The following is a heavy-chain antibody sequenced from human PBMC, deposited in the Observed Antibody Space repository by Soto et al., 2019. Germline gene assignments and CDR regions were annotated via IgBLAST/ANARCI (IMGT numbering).Heavy chain of an antibody. V-gene: IGHV4-59*08. Sequence: SETLSLTCTVSGLSITNNYCSWIRQPPGKGLEWIGSIYYSGSTNYNPSLKSRVTISVDTSKNQFSLKLSSVTAADTAVYYCARSNWNYWFDPWGQGTLVTVS. CDR1: GLSITNNY. D-gene: IGHD1-1*01. CDR2: IYYSGST. CDR3: ARSNWNYWFDP. J-gene: IGHJ5*02.